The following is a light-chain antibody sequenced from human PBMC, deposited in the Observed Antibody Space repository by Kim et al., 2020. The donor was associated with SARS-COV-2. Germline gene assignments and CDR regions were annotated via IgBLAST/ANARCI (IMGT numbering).Light chain of an antibody. CDR3: QQRSNWPRT. Sequence: LSPGERATLSCRASQSVRRYLAWYQQKPGQAPRLLVYDASSRAPGIPARFSGSGSGTDFTLTISSLGPEDFAVYYCQQRSNWPRTFGQGTKVDIK. V-gene: IGKV3-11*01. J-gene: IGKJ1*01. CDR1: QSVRRY. CDR2: DAS.